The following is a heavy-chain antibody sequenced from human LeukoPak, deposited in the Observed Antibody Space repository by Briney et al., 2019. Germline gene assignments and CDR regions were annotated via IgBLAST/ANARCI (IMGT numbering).Heavy chain of an antibody. CDR1: GFMFSKSW. J-gene: IGHJ4*02. Sequence: GGSLRLSCAASGFMFSKSWMHWVRQAPGKGLEWVAFIRYDGSNKYYADSVKGRFTISRDNSKNTLYLQMNSLRAEDTAVYYCAKDTRSGWYELDYWGQGTLVTVSS. CDR3: AKDTRSGWYELDY. D-gene: IGHD6-19*01. V-gene: IGHV3-30*02. CDR2: IRYDGSNK.